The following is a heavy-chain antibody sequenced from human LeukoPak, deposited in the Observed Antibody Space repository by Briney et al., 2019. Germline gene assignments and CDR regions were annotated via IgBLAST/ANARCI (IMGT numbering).Heavy chain of an antibody. J-gene: IGHJ4*02. V-gene: IGHV3-23*01. CDR1: GFTFSSYA. Sequence: GSLRLSCAASGFTFSSYAMSWVRQAPGKGLEWVSAISGSGGSTYYADSVKGRFTISRDNSKNTLYLQMNSLRAEDTAVYYCAKDLLRYFDWLLTTYYFDYWGQGTLVTVSS. CDR2: ISGSGGST. CDR3: AKDLLRYFDWLLTTYYFDY. D-gene: IGHD3-9*01.